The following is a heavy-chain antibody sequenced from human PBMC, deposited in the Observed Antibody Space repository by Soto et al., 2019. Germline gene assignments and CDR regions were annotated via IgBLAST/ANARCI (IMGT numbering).Heavy chain of an antibody. V-gene: IGHV3-64*04. J-gene: IGHJ4*02. D-gene: IGHD6-6*01. Sequence: GGSLRLSCSTSGFTFTKSAMHWVRQAPGKGLEYVSGSSVNGEKTYYADSVKGRVIISRDSSKNTLYLQMNSLRAEDTAVYYCATDWSIAARFVPFDYWGQGTLVTVSS. CDR3: ATDWSIAARFVPFDY. CDR2: SSVNGEKT. CDR1: GFTFTKSA.